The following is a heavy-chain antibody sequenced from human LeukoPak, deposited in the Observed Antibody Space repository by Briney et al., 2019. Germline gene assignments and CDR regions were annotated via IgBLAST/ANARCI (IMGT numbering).Heavy chain of an antibody. D-gene: IGHD2/OR15-2a*01. CDR1: GASINSHSYY. J-gene: IGHJ4*02. V-gene: IGHV4-39*01. CDR3: VRHISTNTGYFDS. Sequence: SETLSLTCTVSGASINSHSYYWGWIRQAPGKGLECIGSVYYDGTSYSNPSLKSRAAVFVVTSRDQFSLDLSFVTAADTALYYCVRHISTNTGYFDSCGQGSLVSVS. CDR2: VYYDGTS.